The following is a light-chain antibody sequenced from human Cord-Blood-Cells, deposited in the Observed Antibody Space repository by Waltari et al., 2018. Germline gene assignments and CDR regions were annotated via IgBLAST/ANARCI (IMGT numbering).Light chain of an antibody. CDR1: QSISSY. V-gene: IGKV1-39*01. CDR3: QQSYSTPYS. J-gene: IGKJ2*03. CDR2: AAS. Sequence: DIQMTQSQSSLSASVGDRVTITCQASQSISSYLNWYQQKPGKAPKLLIYAASSLQSGVPSRFSGSGSGTDFTLTISSLQPEDFATYYCQQSYSTPYSFGQGTKLGIK.